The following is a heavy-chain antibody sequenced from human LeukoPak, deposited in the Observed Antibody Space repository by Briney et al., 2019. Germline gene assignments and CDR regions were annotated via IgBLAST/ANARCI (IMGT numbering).Heavy chain of an antibody. V-gene: IGHV4-34*01. D-gene: IGHD1-26*01. CDR3: ARTIDSGSSRYAFDI. CDR1: GGSFSGYY. J-gene: IGHJ3*02. CDR2: INHSGST. Sequence: PSETLSLSCAVYGGSFSGYYWSWIRQPPGKGLEWIGEINHSGSTNYNPSRKSRVTISVDTSKNQFSLKLSSVTAADTAVYYCARTIDSGSSRYAFDIWGQGTMVTVSS.